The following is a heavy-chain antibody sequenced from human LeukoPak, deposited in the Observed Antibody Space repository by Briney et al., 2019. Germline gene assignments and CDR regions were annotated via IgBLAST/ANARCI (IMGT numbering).Heavy chain of an antibody. Sequence: PSETLSLTCAVSGGSISSGGYSWSWIRQPPGKGLEWIGYIYHSGSTYYNPSLKSRVTISVDRSKNQFSLKLSSVTAADTAVYYCARVWTTVTTGWFDPWGQGTLVTVSS. CDR1: GGSISSGGYS. CDR3: ARVWTTVTTGWFDP. V-gene: IGHV4-30-2*01. D-gene: IGHD4-11*01. J-gene: IGHJ5*02. CDR2: IYHSGST.